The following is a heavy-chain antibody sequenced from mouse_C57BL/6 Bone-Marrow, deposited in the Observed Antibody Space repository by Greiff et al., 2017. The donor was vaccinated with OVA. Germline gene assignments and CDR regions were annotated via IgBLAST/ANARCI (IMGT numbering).Heavy chain of an antibody. J-gene: IGHJ2*01. CDR3: ARGLGSSYGY. Sequence: QVQLKESGAELARPGASVKMSCKASGYTFTSYTMHWVKQRPGQGLEWIGYINPSSGYTKYNQKFKDKATLTADKSSCTAYMQLSSLTSEDSAVYYCARGLGSSYGYWGQGTTLTVSS. V-gene: IGHV1-4*01. CDR2: INPSSGYT. D-gene: IGHD1-1*01. CDR1: GYTFTSYT.